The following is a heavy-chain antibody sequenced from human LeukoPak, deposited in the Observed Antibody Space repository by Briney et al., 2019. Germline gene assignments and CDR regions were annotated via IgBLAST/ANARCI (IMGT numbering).Heavy chain of an antibody. Sequence: PSETLSLTCTVSGVSVSGYTWTWIRQPPGKGLEYIGYIYYSGNTNYNPSLKSRVTVSRDTSKNQVSLKLNSVTAADTAVYYCASRLFPHAFDTWDQGTMVTVSS. J-gene: IGHJ3*02. CDR2: IYYSGNT. CDR3: ASRLFPHAFDT. D-gene: IGHD2-21*01. V-gene: IGHV4-59*02. CDR1: GVSVSGYT.